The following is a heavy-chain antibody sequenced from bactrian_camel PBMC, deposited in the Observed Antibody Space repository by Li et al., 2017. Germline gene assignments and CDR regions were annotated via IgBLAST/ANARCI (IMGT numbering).Heavy chain of an antibody. V-gene: IGHV3-2*01. CDR3: ATIRWMVVTGSHAGFGY. CDR1: GFTFSSDH. CDR2: IGFDGNAA. D-gene: IGHD6*01. J-gene: IGHJ6*01. Sequence: VQLVESGGGLVQPGGSLSLSCAASGFTFSSDHMHWVRQAPGKGLEWVSTIGFDGNAAYYADSVKGRFTISRDNAEENTVSLQMNSLKFEDTALYYCATIRWMVVTGSHAGFGYWGQGAQVTVS.